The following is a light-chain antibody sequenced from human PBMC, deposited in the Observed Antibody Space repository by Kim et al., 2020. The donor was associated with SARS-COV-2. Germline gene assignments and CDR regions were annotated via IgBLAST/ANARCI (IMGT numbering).Light chain of an antibody. CDR2: QDN. Sequence: YELTQPPSVSVSPGQTARITCSGDKMGEKYTCWYQHKSGQSPVVVIYQDNKRPSGMTERFSGSSSGNTATLTISGTQPMDEADYYCQTWDSTTVIFGGGTQLTVL. CDR1: KMGEKY. CDR3: QTWDSTTVI. V-gene: IGLV3-1*01. J-gene: IGLJ2*01.